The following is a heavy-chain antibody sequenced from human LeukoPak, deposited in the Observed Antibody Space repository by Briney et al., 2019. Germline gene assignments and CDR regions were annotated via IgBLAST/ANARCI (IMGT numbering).Heavy chain of an antibody. CDR2: IIPIFGTA. CDR3: ARAYYYDSSGWSFDY. CDR1: GGTFSSYA. V-gene: IGHV1-69*05. Sequence: SSVKVSCKASGGTFSSYAISWVRQAPGQGLEWMGRIIPIFGTANYAQKFQGRVTITTDESTSTAYMELSSLRSEGTAVYYCARAYYYDSSGWSFDYWGQGTLVTVSS. D-gene: IGHD3-22*01. J-gene: IGHJ4*02.